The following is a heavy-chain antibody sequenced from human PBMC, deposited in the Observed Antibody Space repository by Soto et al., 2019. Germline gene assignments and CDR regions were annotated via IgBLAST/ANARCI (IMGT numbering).Heavy chain of an antibody. CDR3: ASTLKYYYYYGMDV. J-gene: IGHJ6*02. D-gene: IGHD2-15*01. V-gene: IGHV5-51*01. CDR1: GYSFTNCW. Sequence: PGESLKISCKGSGYSFTNCWIGWVRQMPGKGLEWMGIIYPGDSDTRYSPSFQGQVTMSADKSTSTAYLQWSSLKASDTAIYYCASTLKYYYYYGMDVWGQGTTVTVSS. CDR2: IYPGDSDT.